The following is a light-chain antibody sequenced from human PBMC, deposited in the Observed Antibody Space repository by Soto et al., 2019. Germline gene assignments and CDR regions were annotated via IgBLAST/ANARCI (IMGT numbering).Light chain of an antibody. CDR2: EDS. J-gene: IGLJ2*01. V-gene: IGLV3-21*02. CDR1: NVGGKS. CDR3: QVWDTVSLHAI. Sequence: SYELTQPPAVSLAPGQTASITCVGYNVGGKSVHWYQQKAGQAPVLVIHEDSDRPSGIPERFSGSNSANTATLTISRVEAVDEAAYYCQVWDTVSLHAIFGGGTKLTV.